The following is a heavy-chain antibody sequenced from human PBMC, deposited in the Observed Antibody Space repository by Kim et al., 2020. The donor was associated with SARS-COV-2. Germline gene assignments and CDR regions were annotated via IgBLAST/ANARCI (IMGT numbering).Heavy chain of an antibody. J-gene: IGHJ6*02. CDR3: ARDRDGYKGGMDV. D-gene: IGHD5-12*01. Sequence: YYADSVEGTFTDSRDNSENTLYPQMNSLRAEDTAVYYCARDRDGYKGGMDVWGQGTTVTVSS. V-gene: IGHV3-30*01.